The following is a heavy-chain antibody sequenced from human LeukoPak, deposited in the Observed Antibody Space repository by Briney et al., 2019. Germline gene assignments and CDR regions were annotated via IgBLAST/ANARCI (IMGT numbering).Heavy chain of an antibody. CDR2: INAGNGNT. D-gene: IGHD3-3*01. Sequence: ASVKVSCKASGYTFTSYAMHWVRQAPGQRLEWMGWINAGNGNTKYSQKFQGRVTITRDTSASTAYMELSSLRSEDTAVYYCARVLITIFGVVQETDYWGQGTLVTVSS. V-gene: IGHV1-3*01. CDR1: GYTFTSYA. J-gene: IGHJ4*02. CDR3: ARVLITIFGVVQETDY.